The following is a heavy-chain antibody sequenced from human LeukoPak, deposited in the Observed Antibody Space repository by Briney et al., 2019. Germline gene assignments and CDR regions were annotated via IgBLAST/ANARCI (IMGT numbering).Heavy chain of an antibody. V-gene: IGHV3-33*01. CDR2: IWYDGSNK. J-gene: IGHJ5*02. CDR1: EFTFSSYG. CDR3: ALAVAGTWFDP. Sequence: PGGSLRLSCAASEFTFSSYGMHWVRQAPGKGLEWVAVIWYDGSNKYYADSVKGRFTISRDNSKNTLYLQMNSLRAEDTAVYYCALAVAGTWFDPWGQGTLVTVSS. D-gene: IGHD6-19*01.